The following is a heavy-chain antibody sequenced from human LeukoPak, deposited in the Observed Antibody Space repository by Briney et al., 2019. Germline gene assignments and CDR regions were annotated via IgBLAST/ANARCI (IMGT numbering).Heavy chain of an antibody. J-gene: IGHJ4*02. V-gene: IGHV1-18*04. D-gene: IGHD5-12*01. Sequence: ASVKVSCKASGYSFSTYGITWVRQAPGQGLEWMGWISGYNHNSNYSEKFQDRVTTTTDTSTNTAYMELRSLRSDDTAVYYCARDRSVATMGALDYWGQGTQVTVSS. CDR3: ARDRSVATMGALDY. CDR2: ISGYNHNS. CDR1: GYSFSTYG.